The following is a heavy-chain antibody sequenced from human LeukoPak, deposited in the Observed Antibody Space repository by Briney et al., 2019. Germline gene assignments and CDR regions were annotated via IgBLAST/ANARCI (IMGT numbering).Heavy chain of an antibody. CDR2: IYYSGST. D-gene: IGHD5-24*01. CDR1: GGSISSHY. CDR3: ARGFRGGYRNSPFDY. Sequence: SETLSLTCTVSGGSISSHYWSWIRQPPGKGLEWIGYIYYSGSTNYNPSLKSRVTISVDTSKNQFSLKLSSVTAADTAVYYCARGFRGGYRNSPFDYWGQGTLVTVSS. J-gene: IGHJ4*02. V-gene: IGHV4-59*11.